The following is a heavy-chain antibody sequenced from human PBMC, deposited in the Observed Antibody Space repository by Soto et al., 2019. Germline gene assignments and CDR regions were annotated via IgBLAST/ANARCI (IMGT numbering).Heavy chain of an antibody. CDR1: GDIFSRYA. CDR2: VIRRFRTT. V-gene: IGHV1-69*01. CDR3: VPLQPSTIKGRPGMDV. D-gene: IGHD6-6*01. J-gene: IGHJ6*02. Sequence: QVQLVQSAAEVKKPGSSVKVSCKVSGDIFSRYAITWVRQAPGQGLEWWGGVIRRFRTTNSAQKFQGRVTITADESTTTAYMELSNLRSDDTAVYYCVPLQPSTIKGRPGMDVWGQGTTVIVSS.